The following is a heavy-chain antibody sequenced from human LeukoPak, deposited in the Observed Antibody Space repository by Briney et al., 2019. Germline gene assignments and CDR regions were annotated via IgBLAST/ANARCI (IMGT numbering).Heavy chain of an antibody. CDR1: GGSLSEFY. Sequence: SETLSLTCAVSGGSLSEFYWNWIRQSPVKGLEWIGVVNYSGSTAYNPSLKSRVTMSVDTSKNQLSLKLSSVTAADTAVYYCARGGNSVLPWWHYFDHWGQGTLVTVSS. CDR2: VNYSGST. J-gene: IGHJ4*02. CDR3: ARGGNSVLPWWHYFDH. V-gene: IGHV4-34*01. D-gene: IGHD4-23*01.